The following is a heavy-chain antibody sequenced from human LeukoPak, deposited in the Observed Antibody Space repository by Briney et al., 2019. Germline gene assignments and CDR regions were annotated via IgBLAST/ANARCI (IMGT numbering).Heavy chain of an antibody. CDR2: ISRSSNYI. Sequence: GGSLRLSCAASAFTFSNYTMNWVRQAPGKGLEWVSSISRSSNYIYYADSVKGRFTITRDNAKNSLYLQMNSLRAEDTAVYYCARRRERGASDAFAFWGQGTMVTVSS. CDR1: AFTFSNYT. CDR3: ARRRERGASDAFAF. J-gene: IGHJ3*01. V-gene: IGHV3-21*01. D-gene: IGHD3-16*01.